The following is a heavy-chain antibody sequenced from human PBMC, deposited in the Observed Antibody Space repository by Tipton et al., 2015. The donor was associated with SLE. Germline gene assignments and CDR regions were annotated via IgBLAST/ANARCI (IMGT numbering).Heavy chain of an antibody. Sequence: GSLRLSCAASGFTFNSYEMNWVRQAPGKGLEWVSYISSSGSTIYYADSVKGRFTISRDNAKNSLYLQMNSLRAEDTAVYYCARNDDYGDHFDYWGQGTLVTVSS. CDR2: ISSSGSTI. D-gene: IGHD4-17*01. V-gene: IGHV3-48*03. CDR3: ARNDDYGDHFDY. CDR1: GFTFNSYE. J-gene: IGHJ4*02.